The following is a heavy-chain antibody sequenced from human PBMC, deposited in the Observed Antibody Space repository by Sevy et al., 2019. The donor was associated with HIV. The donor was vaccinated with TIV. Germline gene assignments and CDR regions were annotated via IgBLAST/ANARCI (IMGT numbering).Heavy chain of an antibody. CDR2: LYYSGKN. J-gene: IGHJ5*02. CDR3: ARVYYDDRPRGFDP. D-gene: IGHD3-22*01. V-gene: IGHV4-59*01. CDR1: GDSISNSV. Sequence: SETLSLTCTVSGDSISNSVWSWIRPPPGKGLEWIGYLYYSGKNNYNPSLKTRVTISVDTSKNQFSLSLKSVTAADSAVYYCARVYYDDRPRGFDPWGQGTLVTVSS.